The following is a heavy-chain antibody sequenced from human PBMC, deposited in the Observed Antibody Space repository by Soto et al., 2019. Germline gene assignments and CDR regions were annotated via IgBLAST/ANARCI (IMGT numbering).Heavy chain of an antibody. D-gene: IGHD6-6*01. CDR3: AHRLYASSVDDFEI. CDR2: IYWDDEK. CDR1: GFSLTTSGVG. V-gene: IGHV2-5*02. Sequence: QITLKESGPTLVKPTQTLTLTCTFSGFSLTTSGVGVGWIRQPPGKALEWLALIYWDDEKRYSPSLQSRITITKDTSKNQVDLTVTNMNPADTGTYYFAHRLYASSVDDFEIWGQGTVVYVSS. J-gene: IGHJ3*02.